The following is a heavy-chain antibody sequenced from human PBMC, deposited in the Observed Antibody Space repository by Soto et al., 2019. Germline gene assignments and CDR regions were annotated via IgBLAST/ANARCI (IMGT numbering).Heavy chain of an antibody. Sequence: GASVKVSGKASGYTFTNYGFSWVRQAPGQGLEWMGWISGYNGNTKYAEKFQGRVTMTTDTSTSTAHMELRSLRSDDTAVYYCAREGQAPYYYYGMDVWGRGTAVTVSS. CDR3: AREGQAPYYYYGMDV. CDR2: ISGYNGNT. J-gene: IGHJ6*02. V-gene: IGHV1-18*01. CDR1: GYTFTNYG.